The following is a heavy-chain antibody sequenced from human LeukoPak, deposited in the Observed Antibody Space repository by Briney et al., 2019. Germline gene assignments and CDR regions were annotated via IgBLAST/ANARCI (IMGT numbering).Heavy chain of an antibody. CDR3: ARTGYSSGYYGMDV. J-gene: IGHJ6*02. CDR1: GGSISGSY. CDR2: VYYRGNT. V-gene: IGHV4-59*01. D-gene: IGHD6-19*01. Sequence: SETVSLTCIVSGGSISGSYWSWIRQPPGKGLEWIGYVYYRGNTNYNPSLKSRVTISVDMSKNQFSLKLRSVTAADSAVYYCARTGYSSGYYGMDVWGQGTTVTVS.